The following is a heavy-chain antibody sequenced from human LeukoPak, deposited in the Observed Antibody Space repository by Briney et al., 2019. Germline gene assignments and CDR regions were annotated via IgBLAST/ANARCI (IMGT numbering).Heavy chain of an antibody. Sequence: PSETLPLTCAVYGGSFSGYYWSWIRQPPGKGLEWIGEINHSGSTNYNPSLKSRVTISVDTSKNQFSLKLSSVTAADTAVHYCAIRKDFGFIGESEQWLVTVNYWGQGTLVTVSS. CDR2: INHSGST. J-gene: IGHJ4*02. V-gene: IGHV4-34*01. D-gene: IGHD6-19*01. CDR3: AIRKDFGFIGESEQWLVTVNY. CDR1: GGSFSGYY.